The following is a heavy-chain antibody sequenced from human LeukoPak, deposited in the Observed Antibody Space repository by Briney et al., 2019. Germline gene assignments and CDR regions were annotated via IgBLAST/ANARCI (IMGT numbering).Heavy chain of an antibody. CDR2: IDPSGGST. CDR1: GYTFTSYD. V-gene: IGHV1-46*01. J-gene: IGHJ5*02. CDR3: AKQYSTWFDP. Sequence: ASVKVSCKASGYTFTSYDINWVRQATGQGLEWMGIIDPSGGSTSYAQKFQGRVTMTRDTSTSTVYMELSSLRSEDTAVYYCAKQYSTWFDPWGQGTLVTVSS. D-gene: IGHD2-21*01.